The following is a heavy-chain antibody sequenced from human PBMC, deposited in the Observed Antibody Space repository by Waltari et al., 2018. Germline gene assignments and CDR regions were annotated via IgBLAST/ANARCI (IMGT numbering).Heavy chain of an antibody. Sequence: QVQLRESGPGLGKSSETLSLTCTVSGGSISSESYYWSWIRQPPGKGLEWMGYIYYDGTPTYNPSLKSRVTISHDTSTNQFSLRLSAMTAADTAVYYCARPSGNAFDIWGRGTMITVSS. CDR2: IYYDGTP. J-gene: IGHJ3*02. CDR3: ARPSGNAFDI. CDR1: GGSISSESYY. D-gene: IGHD5-12*01. V-gene: IGHV4-61*01.